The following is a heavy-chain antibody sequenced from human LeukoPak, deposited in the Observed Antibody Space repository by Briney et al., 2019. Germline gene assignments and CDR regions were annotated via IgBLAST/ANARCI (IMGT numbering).Heavy chain of an antibody. V-gene: IGHV3-11*01. Sequence: GGSLRLSCAASGFSFSDYYMSWIRQAPGKGLEWVSYISSSGSTIYYADSVKGRFTISRDNAKNSLYLQMNNLRAEDTAVYYCARDLVRWGVEMATRRGAFDIWGQGTMVTVSS. CDR1: GFSFSDYY. D-gene: IGHD5-24*01. CDR3: ARDLVRWGVEMATRRGAFDI. CDR2: ISSSGSTI. J-gene: IGHJ3*02.